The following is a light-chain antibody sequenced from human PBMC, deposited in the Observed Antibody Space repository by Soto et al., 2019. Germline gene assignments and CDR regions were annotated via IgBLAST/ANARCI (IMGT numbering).Light chain of an antibody. CDR2: GAS. Sequence: EIVMTQSPATLSVSPGETATLSCRASHIVSSNLAWYQQKPGQAPRLLIFGASTRATGIPARFSGSGSGTEFTLPISSLQSEDFAVYYCQQYNNWPRTFGQGTKVEIK. J-gene: IGKJ1*01. CDR3: QQYNNWPRT. V-gene: IGKV3-15*01. CDR1: HIVSSN.